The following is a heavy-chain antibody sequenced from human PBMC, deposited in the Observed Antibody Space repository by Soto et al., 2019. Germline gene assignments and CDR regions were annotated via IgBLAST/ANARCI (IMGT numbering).Heavy chain of an antibody. CDR2: IYHSGST. CDR3: ASAQHEAAQHYYYYYGMDV. Sequence: PSETLSLTCAVSGGSISSGGYSWSWIRQPPGMGLEWIGHIYHSGSTHYNPSLESRVAMSVDRSKNQFSLKLSSVTAADTAVYYCASAQHEAAQHYYYYYGMDVWGQGTTVTVSS. D-gene: IGHD6-6*01. V-gene: IGHV4-30-2*01. CDR1: GGSISSGGYS. J-gene: IGHJ6*02.